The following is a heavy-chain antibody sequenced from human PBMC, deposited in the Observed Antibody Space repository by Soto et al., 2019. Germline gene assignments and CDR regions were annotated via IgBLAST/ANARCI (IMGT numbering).Heavy chain of an antibody. V-gene: IGHV1-18*04. CDR2: ISAYNGNT. D-gene: IGHD2-2*02. J-gene: IGHJ5*02. Sequence: ASVKVSCKASGYTFTSYGISWVRQAPGQGLEWMGWISAYNGNTNYAQKLQGRVTMITDTSTSTAYMELRSLRSDDTAVYYCARVGDSSSTSCYTYRFDPWGQGTLVTVSS. CDR1: GYTFTSYG. CDR3: ARVGDSSSTSCYTYRFDP.